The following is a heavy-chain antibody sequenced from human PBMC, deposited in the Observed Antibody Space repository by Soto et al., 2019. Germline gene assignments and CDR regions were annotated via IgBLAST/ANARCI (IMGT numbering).Heavy chain of an antibody. J-gene: IGHJ4*01. D-gene: IGHD2-8*02. CDR2: INAGNGNT. V-gene: IGHV1-3*01. CDR1: GYTLTNYV. CDR3: ARGRASWYWDF. Sequence: ASVKVSCKTFGYTLTNYVLHWVRQAPGQGLEWMGWINAGNGNTKYSQKLQDRLTISRDTSAATAYLDLSRLASEDTAVYYCARGRASWYWDFWGHGTLVTVSS.